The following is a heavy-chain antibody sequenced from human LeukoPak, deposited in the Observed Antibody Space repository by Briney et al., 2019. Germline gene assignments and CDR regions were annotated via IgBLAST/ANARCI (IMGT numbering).Heavy chain of an antibody. CDR1: GGSISSYY. D-gene: IGHD3-22*01. J-gene: IGHJ3*02. V-gene: IGHV4-59*01. Sequence: SETLSLTCTVSGGSISSYYWSWIRQPPGKGLEWIGYIYYSGSTNYNPSLKSRVTISVDTSKNQFSLKLSSVTAADTAVYYCARATYYYDSSGYYSRGFLAFDIWGQGTMVTVTS. CDR3: ARATYYYDSSGYYSRGFLAFDI. CDR2: IYYSGST.